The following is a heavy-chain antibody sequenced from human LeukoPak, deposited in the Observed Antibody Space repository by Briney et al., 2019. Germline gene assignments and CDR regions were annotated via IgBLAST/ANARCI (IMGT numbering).Heavy chain of an antibody. CDR1: GGTFSSYA. D-gene: IGHD3-22*01. CDR2: IIAIFGTA. V-gene: IGHV1-69*05. Sequence: SVKVSCKASGGTFSSYAISWVRQAPGQGLEWMGRIIAIFGTANYAQKVQGRVTITTDASTSTAYMELRSLRSEDPAVYYCARDMGYDSSGSLRYWGQGTLVTVSS. CDR3: ARDMGYDSSGSLRY. J-gene: IGHJ4*02.